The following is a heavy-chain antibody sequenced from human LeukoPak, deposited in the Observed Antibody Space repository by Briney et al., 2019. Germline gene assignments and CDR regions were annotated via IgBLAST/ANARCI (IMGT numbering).Heavy chain of an antibody. D-gene: IGHD3-10*01. CDR3: ARDSDDYGLDY. J-gene: IGHJ4*02. Sequence: GGSLRLSCAASGFTFSSYAMHWVRQAPGKGLEWVAVTSYDGSNKYYADSVKGRFTISRDNSKNTLYLQMNSLRAEDTAVYYCARDSDDYGLDYWGQGTLVTVSS. V-gene: IGHV3-30-3*01. CDR1: GFTFSSYA. CDR2: TSYDGSNK.